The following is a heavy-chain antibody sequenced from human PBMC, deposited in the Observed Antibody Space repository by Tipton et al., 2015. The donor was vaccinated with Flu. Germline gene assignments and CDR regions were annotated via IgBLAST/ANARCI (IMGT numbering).Heavy chain of an antibody. CDR3: ARARPFFDY. CDR1: GFTFSSYE. D-gene: IGHD6-6*01. J-gene: IGHJ4*02. Sequence: SLRLSCAASGFTFSSYEMNWVRQAPGKGLEWVSYISSSGSTIYYADSVKGRFTISRDNARNSLYLQMNSLRAEDTAVYYCARARPFFDYWGQGTLVTVSS. V-gene: IGHV3-48*03. CDR2: ISSSGSTI.